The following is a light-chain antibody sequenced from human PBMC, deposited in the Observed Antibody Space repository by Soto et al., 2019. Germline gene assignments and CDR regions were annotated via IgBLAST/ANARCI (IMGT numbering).Light chain of an antibody. Sequence: MTQSPATLSLSPGERVTRSFRASQTVSSNLAWYQQKPGQAPRLLIYDASTRAPGIPNRFSGSGSGTEFTLTITSLQSEDFAVYYCQRYNDWPPWTFGQGTKVDIK. J-gene: IGKJ1*01. CDR2: DAS. CDR3: QRYNDWPPWT. CDR1: QTVSSN. V-gene: IGKV3-15*01.